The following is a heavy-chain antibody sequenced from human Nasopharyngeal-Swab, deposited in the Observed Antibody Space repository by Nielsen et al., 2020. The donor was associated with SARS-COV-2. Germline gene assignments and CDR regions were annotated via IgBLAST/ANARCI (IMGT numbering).Heavy chain of an antibody. CDR1: GGSMSNFH. V-gene: IGHV4-59*08. CDR3: ARRLGLRAPFDY. J-gene: IGHJ4*02. D-gene: IGHD5/OR15-5a*01. CDR2: VYDSGST. Sequence: SETLSLTCTVSGGSMSNFHWSWIRLSPGKGLEWIGYVYDSGSTKYNPSLNSRVTISGDTSKTQFSLKVRSVTAADTAVYFCARRLGLRAPFDYWGQGTLVTVSS.